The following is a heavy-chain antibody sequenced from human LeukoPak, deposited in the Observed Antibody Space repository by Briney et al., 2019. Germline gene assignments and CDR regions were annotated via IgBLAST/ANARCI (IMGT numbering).Heavy chain of an antibody. D-gene: IGHD3-3*01. J-gene: IGHJ4*02. CDR2: IYSGGST. V-gene: IGHV3-53*01. CDR3: ARGKTYYDFWSGYSEPPRFDY. CDR1: GFTVSSNY. Sequence: GGSLRLSCAASGFTVSSNYMSWVRQAPGKGLEWVSVIYSGGSTYYADSVKGRFTISRDNSKNTLYLQMNSLRAEDTAVYYCARGKTYYDFWSGYSEPPRFDYWSQGTLVTVSS.